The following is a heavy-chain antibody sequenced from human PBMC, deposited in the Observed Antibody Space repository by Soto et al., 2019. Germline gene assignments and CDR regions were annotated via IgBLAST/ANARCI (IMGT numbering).Heavy chain of an antibody. CDR1: GGSISSGGYY. CDR2: IYYSGST. J-gene: IGHJ4*02. CDR3: ASSIAAAGPYFDY. D-gene: IGHD6-13*01. V-gene: IGHV4-31*02. Sequence: LCGGSISSGGYYWRWIRQHPGKGLEWIGYIYYSGSTYYNPSLKSRVTISVDTSKNQFSLKLSSVTAADTAVYYCASSIAAAGPYFDYWGQGTLVTVSS.